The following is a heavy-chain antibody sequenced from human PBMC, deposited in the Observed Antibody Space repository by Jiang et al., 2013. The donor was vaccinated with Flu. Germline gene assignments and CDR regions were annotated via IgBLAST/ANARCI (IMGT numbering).Heavy chain of an antibody. D-gene: IGHD2-2*01. V-gene: IGHV4-59*13. CDR2: IYSRGGS. CDR1: GGSISSYF. Sequence: GSGLVKPSETLSLICTVSGGSISSYFWNWIRQPPGKGLEWIGYIYSRGGSKYNPSLMSRVSLSIDTSENQFSLKLSSVTAADTAVYYCARDLHPQQLGAFDLWGQGTMVTVSS. CDR3: ARDLHPQQLGAFDL. J-gene: IGHJ3*01.